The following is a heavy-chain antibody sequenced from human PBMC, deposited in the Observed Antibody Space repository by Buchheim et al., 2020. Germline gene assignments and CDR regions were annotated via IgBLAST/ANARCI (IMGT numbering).Heavy chain of an antibody. CDR2: IDGSSTTI. Sequence: EVQLVESGGGLVQRGGSLRLSCAASGFTFTTYSMNWVRQAPGKGPEWISYIDGSSTTIYYADSVKGRFTRSRDNAHNSLYLQMSSLRVEDTAVYYCARVTAVAGTDYWGQGTL. CDR3: ARVTAVAGTDY. V-gene: IGHV3-48*01. CDR1: GFTFTTYS. J-gene: IGHJ4*02. D-gene: IGHD6-19*01.